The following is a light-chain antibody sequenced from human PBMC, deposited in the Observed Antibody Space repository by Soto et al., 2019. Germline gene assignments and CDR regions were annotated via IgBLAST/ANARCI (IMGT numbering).Light chain of an antibody. CDR1: QSVSSN. V-gene: IGKV3-15*01. J-gene: IGKJ1*01. CDR3: QQYNNWPRE. CDR2: GAS. Sequence: EIVMTQSPATLSVSPGERATLSCRASQSVSSNLAWYQQKPGQAPRLLIYGASTRATGIPARFSGSGSGTEFTLTISSLQSEDFAVYYCQQYNNWPREFGQGTKMEIK.